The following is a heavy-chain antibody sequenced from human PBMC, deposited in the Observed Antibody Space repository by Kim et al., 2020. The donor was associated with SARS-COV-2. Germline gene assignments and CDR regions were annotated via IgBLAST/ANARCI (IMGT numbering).Heavy chain of an antibody. CDR3: ARDSPRYSMVRGVSWFDP. V-gene: IGHV4-4*02. Sequence: SETLSLTCAVSGGSISSSNWWSWVRQPPGKGLEWIGEIYHSGSINYNPSLKSRVTISVDKSKNQFSLKLSSVTAADTAVYYCARDSPRYSMVRGVSWFDPWGQGTLVTVSS. J-gene: IGHJ5*02. CDR2: IYHSGSI. CDR1: GGSISSSNW. D-gene: IGHD3-10*01.